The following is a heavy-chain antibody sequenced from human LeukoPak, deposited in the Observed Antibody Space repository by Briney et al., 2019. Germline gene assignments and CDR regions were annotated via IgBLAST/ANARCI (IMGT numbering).Heavy chain of an antibody. CDR3: ARWVVGATGGLSDY. Sequence: SVKVSCKASGGTFSSYAISWVRRAPGQGLEWMGGIIPIFGTANYAQKFQGRVTITTDESTSTAYMELSSMRAEDTAVYYCARWVVGATGGLSDYWGQGTLVTVSS. J-gene: IGHJ4*02. D-gene: IGHD1-26*01. CDR2: IIPIFGTA. CDR1: GGTFSSYA. V-gene: IGHV1-69*05.